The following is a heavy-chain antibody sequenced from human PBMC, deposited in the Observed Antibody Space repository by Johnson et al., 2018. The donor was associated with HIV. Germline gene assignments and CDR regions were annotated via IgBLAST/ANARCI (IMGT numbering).Heavy chain of an antibody. CDR3: VRDPYYYDSSDAFDI. V-gene: IGHV3-30*02. Sequence: QVQLVESGGGVVQPGGSLRLSCAASGFTFSSYGMHWVRQAPGKGLEWVAFIRYDGSNKYFADSVKGRFTISRDNSKKTLYLQMNSLRAEDTAVYYCVRDPYYYDSSDAFDIWGQGTMVTVSS. D-gene: IGHD3-22*01. CDR1: GFTFSSYG. CDR2: IRYDGSNK. J-gene: IGHJ3*02.